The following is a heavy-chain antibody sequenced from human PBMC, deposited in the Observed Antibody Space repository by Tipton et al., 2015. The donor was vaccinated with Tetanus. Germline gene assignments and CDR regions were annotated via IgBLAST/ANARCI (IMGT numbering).Heavy chain of an antibody. D-gene: IGHD6-19*01. CDR3: ARAVPIAVAGIFDY. CDR2: IYYSGST. J-gene: IGHJ4*02. V-gene: IGHV4-59*12. Sequence: TLSLTCTVSGGSISSYYWSWIRQPPGKGLEWIGYIYYSGSTNYNPSLKSRVTISVDTSKNQFSLKLSSVTAADTAVFYCARAVPIAVAGIFDYWGQGTLVTVSS. CDR1: GGSISSYY.